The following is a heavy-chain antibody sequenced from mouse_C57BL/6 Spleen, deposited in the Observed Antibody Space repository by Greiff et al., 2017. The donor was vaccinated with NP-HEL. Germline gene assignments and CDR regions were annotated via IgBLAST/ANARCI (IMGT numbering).Heavy chain of an antibody. V-gene: IGHV5-6*02. CDR2: ISSGGSYT. CDR1: GFTFSSYG. D-gene: IGHD2-12*01. Sequence: EVNLVESGGDLVKPGGSLKLSCAASGFTFSSYGMSWVRQTPDKRLEWVATISSGGSYTYYPDSVKGRFTISRDNAKNNLYLQRYRQTDEETTKYYSAERSSYDYFDYWGQGTTLTVSS. CDR3: AERSSYDYFDY. J-gene: IGHJ2*01.